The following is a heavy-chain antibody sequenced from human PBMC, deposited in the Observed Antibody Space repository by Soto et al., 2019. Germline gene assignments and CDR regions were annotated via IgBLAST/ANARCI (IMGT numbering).Heavy chain of an antibody. Sequence: SETLSLTCTVSGVSIISSSYYWVLIRQPPGKGLEWIGSIYYSGSTYYNPSLKSRVTISVDTSKNQFSLKLSSVTAADTAVYYCARLVVGLRFLEWLLHFAFCGQGTFVTVSS. J-gene: IGHJ4*02. CDR1: GVSIISSSYY. CDR3: ARLVVGLRFLEWLLHFAF. CDR2: IYYSGST. D-gene: IGHD3-3*01. V-gene: IGHV4-39*01.